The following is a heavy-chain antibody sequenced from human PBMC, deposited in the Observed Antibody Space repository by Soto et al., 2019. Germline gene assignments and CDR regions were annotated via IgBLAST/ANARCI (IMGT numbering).Heavy chain of an antibody. CDR2: ISDGGNT. J-gene: IGHJ4*02. D-gene: IGHD3-3*01. CDR3: AKDTFGGAYDFWH. CDR1: GFIVSSVF. Sequence: EVQRVETGGGLVQPGGSLRISCAASGFIVSSVFMTWVRQAPGKGLEWVSTISDGGNTYYANSVKGRFTISRYMSRNTLSLQMNSLRAEDTAVYHCAKDTFGGAYDFWHGGQGTLVTVSS. V-gene: IGHV3-66*01.